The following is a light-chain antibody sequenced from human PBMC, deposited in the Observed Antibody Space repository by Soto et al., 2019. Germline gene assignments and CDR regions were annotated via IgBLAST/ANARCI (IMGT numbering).Light chain of an antibody. CDR3: RHYNSYLET. J-gene: IGKJ1*01. CDR1: QSISTW. V-gene: IGKV1-5*03. CDR2: MAS. Sequence: DIQMAQSPSTLSASVGDRVTITCRASQSISTWLAWYQQKPGKAPKLLIYMASTLESGVPSRFSGSGSGTEFTLTISSLQPDDLATYYCRHYNSYLETFGQGTRVEIK.